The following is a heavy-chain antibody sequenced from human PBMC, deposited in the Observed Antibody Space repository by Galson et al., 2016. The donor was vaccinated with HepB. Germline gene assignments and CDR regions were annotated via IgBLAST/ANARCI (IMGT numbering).Heavy chain of an antibody. D-gene: IGHD3-10*01. J-gene: IGHJ4*02. V-gene: IGHV4-4*01. CDR2: THYSGSV. Sequence: VRQPPGKGLEWIGETHYSGSVNYNPSLRSRVTVSVDKSRNRFSLKLTSVTAADTAVYFCTRSGYFYESGGDYWGQGTLVAVSS. CDR3: TRSGYFYESGGDY.